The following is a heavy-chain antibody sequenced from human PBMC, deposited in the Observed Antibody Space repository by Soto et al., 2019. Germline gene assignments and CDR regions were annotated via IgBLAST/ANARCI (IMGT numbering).Heavy chain of an antibody. J-gene: IGHJ4*02. CDR1: GFTFSSYW. V-gene: IGHV3-7*03. Sequence: LRLSCAASGFTFSSYWMSWVRQAPGKGLEWVANIKQDGSEKYYVDSVKGRFTISRDNAKNSLYLQMNSLRAEDTAVYYCAREGVTHLFYYFDYWGQGTLVTVSS. CDR3: AREGVTHLFYYFDY. D-gene: IGHD3-10*01. CDR2: IKQDGSEK.